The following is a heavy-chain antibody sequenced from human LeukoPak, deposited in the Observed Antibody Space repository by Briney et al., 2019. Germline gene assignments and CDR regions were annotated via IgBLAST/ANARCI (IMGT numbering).Heavy chain of an antibody. CDR2: IDGDGSTE. Sequence: GGSLRLSCVASGFTLSSYWMSWVRQAPGKGLEWVANIDGDGSTEAYVDSLKGRFTISRDNAKNSLYLQMNNLRVEDTAAYYCARGGAAFAESVYWGQGTLVTVSS. CDR1: GFTLSSYW. J-gene: IGHJ4*02. D-gene: IGHD3-3*01. V-gene: IGHV3-7*01. CDR3: ARGGAAFAESVY.